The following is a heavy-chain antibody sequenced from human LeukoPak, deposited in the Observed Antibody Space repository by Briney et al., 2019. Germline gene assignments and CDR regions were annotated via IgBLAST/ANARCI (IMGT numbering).Heavy chain of an antibody. CDR1: GFTFSSYS. D-gene: IGHD6-13*01. CDR3: AREGIAAAGEFDY. V-gene: IGHV3-21*01. CDR2: IRSSSSYI. J-gene: IGHJ4*02. Sequence: PGGSLRLFCAASGFTFSSYSMNWVRQAPGEGREWVSSIRSSSSYIYYADSVKGRFTISRDNAKNSLYLQMNSLRAEDTAVYYCAREGIAAAGEFDYWGQGTLVTVSS.